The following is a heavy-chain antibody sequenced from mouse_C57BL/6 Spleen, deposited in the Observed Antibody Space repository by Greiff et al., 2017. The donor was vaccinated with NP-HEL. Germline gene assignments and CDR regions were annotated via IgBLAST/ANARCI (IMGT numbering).Heavy chain of an antibody. J-gene: IGHJ4*01. D-gene: IGHD2-1*01. V-gene: IGHV1-81*01. Sequence: VKLMESGAELARPGASVKLSCKASGYTFTSYGISWVKQRTGQGLEWIGEIYPRSGNTYYNEKFKGKATLTADKSSSTAYMELRSLTSEDSAVYFCARRGDYGNTYAMDYWGQGTSVTVSS. CDR1: GYTFTSYG. CDR3: ARRGDYGNTYAMDY. CDR2: IYPRSGNT.